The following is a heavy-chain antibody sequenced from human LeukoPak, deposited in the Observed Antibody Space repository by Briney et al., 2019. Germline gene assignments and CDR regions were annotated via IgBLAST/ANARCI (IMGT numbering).Heavy chain of an antibody. Sequence: SETLSLTCAVYGGSFSGYYWSWIRQPPGKGLEWIGEINHSGSTNYNPSLKSRVTISVDTSKNQFSLKLSSVTAADTAVYFCARSRQASGLFNSWGQGTLVVVSS. CDR2: INHSGST. V-gene: IGHV4-34*01. CDR1: GGSFSGYY. J-gene: IGHJ5*01. D-gene: IGHD3-10*01. CDR3: ARSRQASGLFNS.